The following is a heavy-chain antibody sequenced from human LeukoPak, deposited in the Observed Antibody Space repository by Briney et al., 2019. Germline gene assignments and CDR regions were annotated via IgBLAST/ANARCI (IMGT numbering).Heavy chain of an antibody. J-gene: IGHJ3*02. CDR3: ARETAYYYDSTPHGAFDI. CDR2: INPNSGGT. V-gene: IGHV1-2*02. D-gene: IGHD3-22*01. CDR1: GYTFTGYY. Sequence: ASVKVSCKASGYTFTGYYMHWVRQAPGPGHGWMGWINPNSGGTNYAQTFQGRVSMTRNKYISTAYMELSRLRTDDTAVYYCARETAYYYDSTPHGAFDIWGQGTMVTVSS.